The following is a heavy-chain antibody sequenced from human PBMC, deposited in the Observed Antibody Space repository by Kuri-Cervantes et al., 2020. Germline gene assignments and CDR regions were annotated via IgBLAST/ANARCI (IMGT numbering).Heavy chain of an antibody. CDR2: INPNSGGT. Sequence: ASVKVSCKASGYTFTGYYMHWVRQAPGQGLEWMGWINPNSGGTNYAQKFQGRVTMTGDTSISTAYVELSRLRSDDTAVYYCARERLAVAGLHGWFDPWGQGTLVTVSS. CDR3: ARERLAVAGLHGWFDP. J-gene: IGHJ5*02. CDR1: GYTFTGYY. D-gene: IGHD6-19*01. V-gene: IGHV1-2*02.